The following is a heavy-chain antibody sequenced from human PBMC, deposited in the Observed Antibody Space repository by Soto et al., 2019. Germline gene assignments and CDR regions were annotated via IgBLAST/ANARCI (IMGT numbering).Heavy chain of an antibody. D-gene: IGHD5-18*01. V-gene: IGHV4-59*12. J-gene: IGHJ4*02. CDR3: ARDYSSYGPFDY. CDR2: IYYSGST. Sequence: SETLSLTCTVSLGSLSNYYWSWIRPPPGKGLEWIGYIYYSGSTNYNPSLKSRVTISVDNAKNSLYLQMNSLRAEDTAVYYCARDYSSYGPFDYWGQGTLVTVSA. CDR1: LGSLSNYY.